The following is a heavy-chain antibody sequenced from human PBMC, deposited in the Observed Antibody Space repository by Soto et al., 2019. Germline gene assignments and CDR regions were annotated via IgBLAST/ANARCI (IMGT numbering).Heavy chain of an antibody. D-gene: IGHD6-13*01. J-gene: IGHJ4*02. V-gene: IGHV1-8*02. CDR1: GYTFTSYD. CDR3: ARDRGRSSWYYALNDY. Sequence: ASGEGSCKASGYTFTSYDINCVRQATGQGLEWMGWMNPNSGNTGYAQKLQGRVTMTTDTSTSTAYMELRSLRSDDTAVYYCARDRGRSSWYYALNDYWGQGTLVTVSS. CDR2: MNPNSGNT.